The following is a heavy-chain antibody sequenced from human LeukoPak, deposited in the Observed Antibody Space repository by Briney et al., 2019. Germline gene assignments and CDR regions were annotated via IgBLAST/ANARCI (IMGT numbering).Heavy chain of an antibody. Sequence: PGRSLRLSCAASGFTFDDYAMYWVRQAPGKGLEWVSGISWNSNSIDYADSVKGRFTISRDNAKNSLYLQMNSLRPEDTALYFCAKDTIVGTSIRGSRYYGMDVWGRGTTVTVSS. CDR2: ISWNSNSI. V-gene: IGHV3-9*01. D-gene: IGHD1-26*01. J-gene: IGHJ6*02. CDR3: AKDTIVGTSIRGSRYYGMDV. CDR1: GFTFDDYA.